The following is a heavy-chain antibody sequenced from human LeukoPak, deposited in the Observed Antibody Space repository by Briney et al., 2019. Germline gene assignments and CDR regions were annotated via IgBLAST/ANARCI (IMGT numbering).Heavy chain of an antibody. D-gene: IGHD3-3*01. V-gene: IGHV3-23*01. J-gene: IGHJ4*02. CDR3: AKAHDFWSGHLDY. CDR1: GFTFSSYA. Sequence: GGSLRLSCAASGFTFSSYAMSWVRQAPGKGLEWVSGISGSGGSTYYADSVKGRFTISRDNSKNTLYLQMNSLRAEDTAVYYCAKAHDFWSGHLDYWGQGTLVTVSS. CDR2: ISGSGGST.